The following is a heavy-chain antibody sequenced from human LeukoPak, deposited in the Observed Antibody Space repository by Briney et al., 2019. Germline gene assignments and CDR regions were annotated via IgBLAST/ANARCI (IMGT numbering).Heavy chain of an antibody. V-gene: IGHV3-23*01. CDR3: AKSGVRGQYYFDS. Sequence: GRSLRLSCAASGFTFSSYAIIWVRQAPGKGLEWVSALSGRTYNTYHADSVKGRFTISKDNSKNTVYLQMNSLRAEDTAVYYCAKSGVRGQYYFDSWGQGTLVTVSS. CDR2: LSGRTYNT. CDR1: GFTFSSYA. D-gene: IGHD1-26*01. J-gene: IGHJ4*02.